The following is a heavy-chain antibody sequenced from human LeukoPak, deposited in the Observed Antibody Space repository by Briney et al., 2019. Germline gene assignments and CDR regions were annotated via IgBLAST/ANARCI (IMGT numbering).Heavy chain of an antibody. CDR2: IIPIFGTA. CDR1: GGTFSSYA. CDR3: ARDLSFDYGDYASAFDI. D-gene: IGHD4-17*01. J-gene: IGHJ3*02. Sequence: ASVKVSCKAPGGTFSSYAISWVRQAPGQGLEWMGRIIPIFGTANYAQKFQGRVTITTDESTSTAYMELSSLRSEDTAVYYCARDLSFDYGDYASAFDIWGQGTMVTVSS. V-gene: IGHV1-69*05.